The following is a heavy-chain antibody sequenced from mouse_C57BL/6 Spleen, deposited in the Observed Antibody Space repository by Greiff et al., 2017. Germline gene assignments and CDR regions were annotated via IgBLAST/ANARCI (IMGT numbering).Heavy chain of an antibody. CDR3: ARNDGGGSYLDY. D-gene: IGHD1-1*02. Sequence: EVKLMESGPGLVKPSQSLSLTCSVTGYSITSGYFWYWLRQFPGNKLEWTGYISYDGSNNYHPSLKNRISITRNTSKNQFFLTLNSVTTEDTATYYCARNDGGGSYLDYWGQGTTLTVSS. CDR2: ISYDGSN. CDR1: GYSITSGYF. V-gene: IGHV3-6*01. J-gene: IGHJ2*01.